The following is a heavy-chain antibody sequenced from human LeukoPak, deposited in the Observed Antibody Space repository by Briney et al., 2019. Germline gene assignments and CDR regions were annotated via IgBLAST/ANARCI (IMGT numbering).Heavy chain of an antibody. V-gene: IGHV3-30-3*01. CDR3: ARDQYYYDGSGYLDY. D-gene: IGHD3-22*01. CDR1: GFTFSSYA. CDR2: ISYDGSNK. Sequence: GGSLRLSCAASGFTFSSYAMHWVRQAPGKGLEWVAVISYDGSNKYYADSVKGRFTISRDNSKNTLYLQMNSLRAEDTAVYYCARDQYYYDGSGYLDYWGQGTLVTVSS. J-gene: IGHJ4*02.